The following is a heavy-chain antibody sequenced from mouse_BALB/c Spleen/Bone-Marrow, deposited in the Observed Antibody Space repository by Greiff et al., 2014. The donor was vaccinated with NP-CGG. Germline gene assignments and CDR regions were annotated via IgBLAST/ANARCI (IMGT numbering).Heavy chain of an antibody. J-gene: IGHJ3*01. V-gene: IGHV14-3*02. CDR2: IDPANGNT. D-gene: IGHD1-1*01. Sequence: VQLQQSGAELVKPGASVKLSCTASGFNIKDTYMHWVKQRPEQGLEWIGRIDPANGNTKYDPKFQGKATITADTSSNTAYLQRSSLTSEDTAVYYGAMYYDGSSLFAYWGQGTLVTVSA. CDR1: GFNIKDTY. CDR3: AMYYDGSSLFAY.